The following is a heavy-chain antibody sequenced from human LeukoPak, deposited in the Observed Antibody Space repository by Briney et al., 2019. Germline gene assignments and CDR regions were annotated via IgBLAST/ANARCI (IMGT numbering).Heavy chain of an antibody. CDR2: TSGTGGLT. CDR1: GFTFGSYA. Sequence: PGGSLRLSCAASGFTFGSYAMSWVRHAPGKGLEGASTTSGTGGLTYYADSVKGRFTISRDNFKNTLYLQMNSLRVEDTAVYYCAKSYGGNVRDAFDIWGQGTVVTVSS. J-gene: IGHJ3*02. V-gene: IGHV3-23*01. D-gene: IGHD4-23*01. CDR3: AKSYGGNVRDAFDI.